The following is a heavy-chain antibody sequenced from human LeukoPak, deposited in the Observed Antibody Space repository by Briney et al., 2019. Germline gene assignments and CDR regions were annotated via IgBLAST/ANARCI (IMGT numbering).Heavy chain of an antibody. CDR1: GFTFSDYY. CDR2: ISTSGSSK. CDR3: ARDSPTLDAFDI. Sequence: GGSLRLSCAASGFTFSDYYMSWIRQAPGKGLEWVSYISTSGSSKDYADSVKGRFTISRDNAKNSLYLQMNSLRAEDTAVYYCARDSPTLDAFDIWGQGTMVTVSS. J-gene: IGHJ3*02. V-gene: IGHV3-11*04.